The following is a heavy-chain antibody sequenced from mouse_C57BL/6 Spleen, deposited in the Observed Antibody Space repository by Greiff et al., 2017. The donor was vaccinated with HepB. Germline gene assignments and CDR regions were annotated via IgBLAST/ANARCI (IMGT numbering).Heavy chain of an antibody. CDR2: IHPNSGST. V-gene: IGHV1-64*01. CDR1: GYTFTSYW. CDR3: ARSLYYCGSSYGYFDV. D-gene: IGHD1-1*01. Sequence: QVQLQQPGAELVKPGASVKLSCKASGYTFTSYWMHWVKQRPGQGLEWIGMIHPNSGSTNYNEKFKSKATLTVDKSSSTAYMQLSSLTSEDSAVYYCARSLYYCGSSYGYFDVWGTGTTVTVSS. J-gene: IGHJ1*03.